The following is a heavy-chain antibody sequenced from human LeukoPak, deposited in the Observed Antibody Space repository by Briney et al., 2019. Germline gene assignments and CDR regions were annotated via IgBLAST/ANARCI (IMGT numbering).Heavy chain of an antibody. CDR3: ARDDYYGSGSYFDY. CDR2: INPSGGST. V-gene: IGHV1-46*01. D-gene: IGHD3-10*01. J-gene: IGHJ4*02. CDR1: GSSFTTYW. Sequence: GGSLKISCQGSGSSFTTYWIGWVRQAPGKGLEWMGIINPSGGSTSYAQKFQGRVTMTRDTSTGTVYMELSSLRSEDTAVYYCARDDYYGSGSYFDYWGQGTLVTVSS.